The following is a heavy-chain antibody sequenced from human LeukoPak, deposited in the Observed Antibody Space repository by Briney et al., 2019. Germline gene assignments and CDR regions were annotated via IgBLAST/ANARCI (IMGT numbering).Heavy chain of an antibody. J-gene: IGHJ6*03. CDR2: IKQDGSEK. CDR3: ARITMVRGVIITLYYMDV. CDR1: GFTFSSYW. D-gene: IGHD3-10*01. Sequence: TGGSLRLSCAASGFTFSSYWMSWVRQAPGKGLEWVANIKQDGSEKYYVDSVKGRFTISRDNAKNSLYLQMNSLRAEDTAVYYCARITMVRGVIITLYYMDVWGKGTTVTISS. V-gene: IGHV3-7*01.